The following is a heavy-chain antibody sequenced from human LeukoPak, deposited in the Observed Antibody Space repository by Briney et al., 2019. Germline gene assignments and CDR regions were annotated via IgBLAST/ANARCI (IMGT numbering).Heavy chain of an antibody. CDR2: IKSDGST. CDR3: ARAPSEVGGYYPEYFRH. Sequence: GGSLRLSCAASGFTFSTYWMHWVRQAPGKGLVWVSRIKSDGSTNYADFVKGRFTISRDNAKNTVSLQMNSLRPEDTGVYYCARAPSEVGGYYPEYFRHWGQGTLVTVSS. J-gene: IGHJ1*01. V-gene: IGHV3-74*01. D-gene: IGHD3-22*01. CDR1: GFTFSTYW.